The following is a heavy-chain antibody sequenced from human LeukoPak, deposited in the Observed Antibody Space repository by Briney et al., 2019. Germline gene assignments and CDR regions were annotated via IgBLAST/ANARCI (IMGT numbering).Heavy chain of an antibody. V-gene: IGHV3-48*01. CDR1: GFTFSSYS. J-gene: IGHJ4*02. Sequence: AGGSLRLSCAASGFTFSSYSMNWVRQAPGKGLKWVSYISSSSSTIYYADSVKGRVTISRDNAKTSLYLQMNSLRAEDTAVYYCASSTPGGYDFKWGQGTLVTVSS. CDR3: ASSTPGGYDFK. D-gene: IGHD5-12*01. CDR2: ISSSSSTI.